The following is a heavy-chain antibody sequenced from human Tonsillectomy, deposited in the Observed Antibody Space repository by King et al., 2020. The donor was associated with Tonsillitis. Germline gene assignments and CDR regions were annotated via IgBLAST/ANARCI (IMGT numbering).Heavy chain of an antibody. CDR3: AKDVWGMTTIGVAKAYDF. Sequence: HVQLVESGGGVVQPGGSLRLSCAASGFTFNNYDMHWVRQAPGKGLEWVTLIRNNGSQKYYADTVKARFTISRDNSKNTLYLQMNSLRAEDTAVYYCAKDVWGMTTIGVAKAYDFWGQGTLVIVSS. V-gene: IGHV3-30*02. J-gene: IGHJ4*02. CDR1: GFTFNNYD. CDR2: IRNNGSQK. D-gene: IGHD3-3*01.